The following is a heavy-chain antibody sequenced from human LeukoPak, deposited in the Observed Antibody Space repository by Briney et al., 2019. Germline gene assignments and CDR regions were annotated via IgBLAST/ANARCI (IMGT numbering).Heavy chain of an antibody. Sequence: SETLSLACTVSGGSISSSSYYWGWIRQPPGKGLEWIGSIYYSGSTYYNPSLKSRVTISVDTSKNQFSLKLSSVTAADTAVYYCARDDYSGSNRYWGQGTLVTVSS. CDR2: IYYSGST. D-gene: IGHD1-26*01. J-gene: IGHJ4*02. CDR1: GGSISSSSYY. V-gene: IGHV4-39*07. CDR3: ARDDYSGSNRY.